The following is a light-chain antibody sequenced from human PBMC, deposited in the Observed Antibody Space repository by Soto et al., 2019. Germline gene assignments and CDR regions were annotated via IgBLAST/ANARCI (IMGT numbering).Light chain of an antibody. CDR2: EAS. CDR3: SSYTTSTTVV. V-gene: IGLV2-14*03. J-gene: IGLJ1*01. CDR1: SSDVGGYNF. Sequence: QSALAQPASVFGSPRQSITFSCTETSSDVGGYNFVSWYQQHPGTAPKLMIYEASSRPSGVSNRFSGSKSGNTASLTISGLQPEDEADYYCSSYTTSTTVVFGTGTKVTVL.